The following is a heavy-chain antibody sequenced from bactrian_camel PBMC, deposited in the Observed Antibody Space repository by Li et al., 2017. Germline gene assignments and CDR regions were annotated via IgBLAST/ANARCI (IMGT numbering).Heavy chain of an antibody. CDR3: AAMTDGGVCGGPPFEYKF. CDR2: IWTGGGNA. D-gene: IGHD2*01. V-gene: IGHV3-3*01. J-gene: IGHJ4*01. CDR1: GLKYSNTC. Sequence: HVQLVESGGGSVQAGGSLRLSYAASGLKYSNTCLGWFRQAPGKEREGVAAIWTGGGNAYYANPVKDRFTISEDIALNTVYLQINSLKPEDTALYYCAAMTDGGVCGGPPFEYKFWGQGTQVTVS.